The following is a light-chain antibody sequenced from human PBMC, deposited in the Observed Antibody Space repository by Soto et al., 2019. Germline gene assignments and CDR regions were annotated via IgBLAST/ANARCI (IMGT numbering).Light chain of an antibody. CDR1: QGISSD. Sequence: DIQMTQSPSSLSASVGDRVTITCLASQGISSDLAWYQQNPGKAPKLLIYAASTLQNGVPSTFSGSGSGTEFTLTISSLQPEDFGTYYCQQFKSYPITFGQGARLEIK. CDR3: QQFKSYPIT. J-gene: IGKJ5*01. V-gene: IGKV1-9*01. CDR2: AAS.